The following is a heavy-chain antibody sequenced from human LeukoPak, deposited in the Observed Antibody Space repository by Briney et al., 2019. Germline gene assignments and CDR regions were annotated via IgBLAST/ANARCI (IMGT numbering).Heavy chain of an antibody. CDR2: IYYSGST. Sequence: SENLSLTCTVSGGSISSYSWSWIRQPPGKGLEWIGYIYYSGSTNYNPSLKSRVTISVDTSKNQFSLKLSSVTAADTAVYYCARDYYSSSWPDAFDIWGQGTMVTVSS. CDR3: ARDYYSSSWPDAFDI. J-gene: IGHJ3*02. D-gene: IGHD6-13*01. V-gene: IGHV4-59*01. CDR1: GGSISSYS.